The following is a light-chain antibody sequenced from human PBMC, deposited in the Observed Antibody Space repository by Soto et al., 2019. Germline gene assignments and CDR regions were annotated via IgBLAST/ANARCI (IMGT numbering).Light chain of an antibody. CDR3: PQYSSSPWT. V-gene: IGKV3-20*01. CDR1: QSVTRSY. CDR2: GAS. J-gene: IGKJ1*01. Sequence: EIVLARSPGTLSLSPGERATLSCRASQSVTRSYLAWYQLKPGQAPRLVIYGASSRATGIPDRFSGSGSGTDFTLTISRLEPEDFAVYSCPQYSSSPWTFGQGTKLEIK.